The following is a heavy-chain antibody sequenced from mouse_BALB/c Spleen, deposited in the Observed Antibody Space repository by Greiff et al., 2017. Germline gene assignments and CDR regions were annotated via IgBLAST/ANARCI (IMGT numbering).Heavy chain of an antibody. CDR3: ASYDYDDPSFAY. D-gene: IGHD2-4*01. J-gene: IGHJ3*01. CDR1: GFNIKDSY. V-gene: IGHV14-3*02. Sequence: VQLQQSGAELVKPGASVKLSCTASGFNIKDSYMHWVKQRPEQGLEWIGRIDPANGNTKYDPKFQGKATITADTSSNTAYLQLSSLTSEDTAVYYCASYDYDDPSFAYWGQGTLVTVSA. CDR2: IDPANGNT.